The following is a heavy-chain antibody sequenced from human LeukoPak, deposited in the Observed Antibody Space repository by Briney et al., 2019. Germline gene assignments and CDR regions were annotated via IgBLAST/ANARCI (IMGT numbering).Heavy chain of an antibody. D-gene: IGHD6-13*01. V-gene: IGHV1-18*01. CDR3: ARDLSSSWYGSPLQDY. CDR1: GYTFTSYG. CDR2: ISAYNGNT. J-gene: IGHJ4*02. Sequence: GASVKVSCKASGYTFTSYGISWVRQAPGQGLEWMGWISAYNGNTNYAQKLQGRVTMTTDTSTSTAYMELRSLRSDDTAVYYCARDLSSSWYGSPLQDYWGQGTLVTVSS.